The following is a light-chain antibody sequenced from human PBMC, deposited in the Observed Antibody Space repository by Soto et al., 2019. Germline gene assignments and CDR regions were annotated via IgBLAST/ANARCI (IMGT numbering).Light chain of an antibody. V-gene: IGKV1-5*01. CDR1: QTIRSW. J-gene: IGKJ4*01. CDR3: QQYDGYPLT. CDR2: DAS. Sequence: DIQMTPSPSTLSAPVGVRHTITYRASQTIRSWLAWYQQKPGTAPKLLIFDASTLESGVPSRFSGSGSGTEFTLTISSLQPDDFATYYCQQYDGYPLTFGGGTKVDIK.